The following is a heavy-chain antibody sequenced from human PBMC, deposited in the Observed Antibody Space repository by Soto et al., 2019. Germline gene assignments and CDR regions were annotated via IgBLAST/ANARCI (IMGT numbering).Heavy chain of an antibody. J-gene: IGHJ5*02. D-gene: IGHD2-15*01. CDR3: AREGVLLPGIVVVVLDL. CDR1: GGTFSSYT. Sequence: SVKVSCKASGGTFSSYTISWVLQAPGQGLEWMGRIIPILGIANYAQKFQGRVTITADKSTSTAYMELSSLRSEDTAVYYCAREGVLLPGIVVVVLDLWGQGTLVTVSS. CDR2: IIPILGIA. V-gene: IGHV1-69*04.